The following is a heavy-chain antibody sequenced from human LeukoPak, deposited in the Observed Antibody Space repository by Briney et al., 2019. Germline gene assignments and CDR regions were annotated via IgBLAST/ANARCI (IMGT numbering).Heavy chain of an antibody. Sequence: SETLSLTCTVSGYSISTGYYWDWIRQPPGKGLEWIGTFYHGGSTYYNPSLKSRVTISVDTSKNHFSLELSSVTAADTAVYFCARGRVSSSSWHSTYYYYFYMDVWGKGTTVTISS. V-gene: IGHV4-38-2*02. CDR2: FYHGGST. CDR1: GYSISTGYY. CDR3: ARGRVSSSSWHSTYYYYFYMDV. D-gene: IGHD6-13*01. J-gene: IGHJ6*03.